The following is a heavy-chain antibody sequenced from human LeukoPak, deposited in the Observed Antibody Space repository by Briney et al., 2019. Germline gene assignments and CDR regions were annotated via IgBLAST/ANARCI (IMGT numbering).Heavy chain of an antibody. CDR3: ARVEAARVYMDV. CDR1: GYTFSSYG. Sequence: ASVKVSCKASGYTFSSYGMSWVRQAPGKGLEWVSAISGSGGSTYYADSVKGRFTISRDNSKNTLYLQMNSLRAEDTAVYYCARVEAARVYMDVWGKGTTVTISS. V-gene: IGHV3-23*01. CDR2: ISGSGGST. D-gene: IGHD2-15*01. J-gene: IGHJ6*03.